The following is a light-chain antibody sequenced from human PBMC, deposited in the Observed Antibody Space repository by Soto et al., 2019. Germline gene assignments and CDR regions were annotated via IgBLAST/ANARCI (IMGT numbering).Light chain of an antibody. CDR3: QQYDNSRT. V-gene: IGKV1-5*01. Sequence: DVQVTESPSPLSASVGDRVTITFRASQSIGTWLAWYHQKPGGAPRLLIYDVSNLESGVPSRFSGSGSGPEFTLTISCLQPEDFGIYYCQQYDNSRTFDQGANV. CDR1: QSIGTW. CDR2: DVS. J-gene: IGKJ1*01.